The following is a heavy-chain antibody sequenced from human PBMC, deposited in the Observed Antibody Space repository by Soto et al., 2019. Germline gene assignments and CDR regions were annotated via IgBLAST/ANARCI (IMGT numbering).Heavy chain of an antibody. CDR1: GGSISSSSYY. J-gene: IGHJ6*02. V-gene: IGHV4-39*01. CDR3: ARQHGNPYYYYGMDV. D-gene: IGHD1-1*01. Sequence: KPSETLSLTCTVSGGSISSSSYYWGWIRQPPGKGLEWIGSIYYSGSTYYNLSLKSRVTISVDTSKNQFSLKLSSVTAADTAVYYCARQHGNPYYYYGMDVWGQGTTVTVSS. CDR2: IYYSGST.